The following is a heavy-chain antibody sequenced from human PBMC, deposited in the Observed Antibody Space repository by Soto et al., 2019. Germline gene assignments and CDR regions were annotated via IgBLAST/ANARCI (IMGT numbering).Heavy chain of an antibody. CDR1: GFTFTNAW. Sequence: EVPLVESGGGLVKPGGSLRLSFVASGFTFTNAWMTWVRQAPGKGLEWAGRLKGKADGGTINYAAPVKGRFTISRDDSKNTLYLEMNSLKTEDTAVYYCVTGLRSASLDFWGQGTLVTVSS. CDR3: VTGLRSASLDF. CDR2: LKGKADGGTI. V-gene: IGHV3-15*01. J-gene: IGHJ4*02. D-gene: IGHD1-26*01.